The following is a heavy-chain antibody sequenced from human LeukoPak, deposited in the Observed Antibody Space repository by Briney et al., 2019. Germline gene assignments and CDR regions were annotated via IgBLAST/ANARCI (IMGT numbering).Heavy chain of an antibody. V-gene: IGHV1-69*05. Sequence: SVKVSCKASGGTFSSYAITWVRQAPGQGLEWMGRIIPIFGTANYAQKFQGRVTITTDESTSTAYMELSTLRSDDTAVYYCARGSDDFWGGYSPSYWGQGTLVTVSS. CDR3: ARGSDDFWGGYSPSY. CDR1: GGTFSSYA. CDR2: IIPIFGTA. D-gene: IGHD3-3*01. J-gene: IGHJ4*02.